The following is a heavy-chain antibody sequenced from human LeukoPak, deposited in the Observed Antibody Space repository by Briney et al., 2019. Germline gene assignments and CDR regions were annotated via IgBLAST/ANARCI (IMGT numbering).Heavy chain of an antibody. CDR2: INHSGST. J-gene: IGHJ3*02. CDR1: GGSFSGYY. D-gene: IGHD2-15*01. Sequence: SETLSLTCAVYGGSFSGYYWSWIRQPPGKGLEWIGEINHSGSTNYNPSLKSRVTISVDTSKNQFSMKLSSVTAADTAVYYCAGGPNCSGGSCYYDDAFDIWGQGTMVTVSS. CDR3: AGGPNCSGGSCYYDDAFDI. V-gene: IGHV4-34*01.